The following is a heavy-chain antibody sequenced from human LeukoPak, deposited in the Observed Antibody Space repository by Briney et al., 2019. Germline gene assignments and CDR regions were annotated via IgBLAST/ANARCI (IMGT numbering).Heavy chain of an antibody. Sequence: ASVKVSCKSSGYTFTNYAIHWVRQAPGQRLEWMGWINAGNGYTKYSQKFQGRVTIIRDTSASTAYMELSSLRSEDTAVYYCAGTIPSCPGVSCYSHWFDPWGQGTLVTVSS. V-gene: IGHV1-3*01. CDR2: INAGNGYT. CDR3: AGTIPSCPGVSCYSHWFDP. D-gene: IGHD2-15*01. CDR1: GYTFTNYA. J-gene: IGHJ5*02.